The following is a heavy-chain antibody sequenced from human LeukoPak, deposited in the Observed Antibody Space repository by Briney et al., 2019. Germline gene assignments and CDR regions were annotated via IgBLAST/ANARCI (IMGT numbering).Heavy chain of an antibody. D-gene: IGHD2-21*02. CDR1: GGSISSGDNY. Sequence: SETLSLTCTVSGGSISSGDNYWSWIRQHPGKGLEWIGYIFYSGNTYYNPSLKSRVSISVDTSQNQFSLKVTSVTAAGTAVYYCARARLRGDPFNFWGQGTLVTVSS. CDR2: IFYSGNT. V-gene: IGHV4-31*03. CDR3: ARARLRGDPFNF. J-gene: IGHJ4*02.